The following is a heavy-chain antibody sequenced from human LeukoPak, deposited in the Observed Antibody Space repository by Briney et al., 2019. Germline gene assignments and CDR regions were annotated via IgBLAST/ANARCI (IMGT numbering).Heavy chain of an antibody. J-gene: IGHJ4*02. CDR3: ARGFRGYYGGKNYFDY. D-gene: IGHD4-23*01. Sequence: SETLSLTCTVSGGSISSYYWSWIRQPPGKGLEWIGYIYYSGSTNYNPSLKSRVTISVDTSKNQFSLKLSSVTAADTAVYYCARGFRGYYGGKNYFDYWGQGTLVTVSS. CDR2: IYYSGST. V-gene: IGHV4-59*12. CDR1: GGSISSYY.